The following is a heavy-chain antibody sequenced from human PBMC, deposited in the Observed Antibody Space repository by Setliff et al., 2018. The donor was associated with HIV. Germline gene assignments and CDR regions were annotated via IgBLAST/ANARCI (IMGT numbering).Heavy chain of an antibody. CDR2: IIPIFGTA. V-gene: IGHV1-69*13. CDR1: GGTFSSYA. D-gene: IGHD6-19*01. J-gene: IGHJ5*02. Sequence: ASVKVSCKASGGTFSSYAISWVRQAPGQGLEWMGGIIPIFGTANYAQKFQGRVTITAAESTSTAYMELSSLRSEDTAVYYCARLGAGGSGWYSGWFDPWGQGTLVTVSS. CDR3: ARLGAGGSGWYSGWFDP.